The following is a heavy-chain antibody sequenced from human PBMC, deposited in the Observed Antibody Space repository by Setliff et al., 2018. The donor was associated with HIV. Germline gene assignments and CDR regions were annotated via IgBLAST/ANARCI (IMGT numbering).Heavy chain of an antibody. D-gene: IGHD3-3*01. CDR2: IYSGGST. J-gene: IGHJ4*02. CDR1: GFTVSTYY. Sequence: GASVKVSCAASGFTVSTYYMSWVRQAPGKGLEWVSTIYSGGSTYHADSVKGRFTLSRDTSKNTLFLQMNSLRPEDAAVYYCARVRLYNTAPDYWGQGTLVTVSS. CDR3: ARVRLYNTAPDY. V-gene: IGHV3-66*02.